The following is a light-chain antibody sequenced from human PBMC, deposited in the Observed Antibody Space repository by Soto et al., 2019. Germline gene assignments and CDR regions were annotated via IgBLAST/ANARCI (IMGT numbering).Light chain of an antibody. CDR2: DAF. CDR3: QQRGNWPPT. Sequence: EIVLTQSPATLSLSPGERATLSCRASQSANNYSAGYQQKPGQAPRLLIYDAFNRAIGIPARFSGSGSGTDFTLTISSLEPEDFAVYFCQQRGNWPPTFGQGSNVEI. J-gene: IGKJ1*01. CDR1: QSANNY. V-gene: IGKV3-11*01.